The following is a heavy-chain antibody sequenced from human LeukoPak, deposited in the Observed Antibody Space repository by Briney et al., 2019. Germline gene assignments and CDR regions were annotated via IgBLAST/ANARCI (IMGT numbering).Heavy chain of an antibody. CDR1: GFTFSSYA. CDR3: AKDGQYDSSAN. Sequence: GGSLGLSCAASGFTFSSYAMSWVRQAPGKGLEWVSAISGSGGSTYYADSVKGRFTISRDNSKNTLYLQMNSLRAEDTAVYYCAKDGQYDSSANWGQGTLVTVSS. CDR2: ISGSGGST. D-gene: IGHD3-22*01. V-gene: IGHV3-23*01. J-gene: IGHJ4*02.